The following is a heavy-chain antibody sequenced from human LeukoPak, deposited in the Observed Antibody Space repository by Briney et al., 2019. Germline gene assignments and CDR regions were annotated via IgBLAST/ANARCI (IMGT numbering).Heavy chain of an antibody. CDR2: IYYSGST. Sequence: SETLSLTCTVSGGSISSYYWSWIRQPPGKGLEWIGYIYYSGSTNYNPSLKSRVTISVDTSKNQFSLKLSSVTAADTAVYYCARGYYDSSGYYPYNWFDPWGQGTLVTVSS. D-gene: IGHD3-22*01. CDR1: GGSISSYY. V-gene: IGHV4-59*01. J-gene: IGHJ5*02. CDR3: ARGYYDSSGYYPYNWFDP.